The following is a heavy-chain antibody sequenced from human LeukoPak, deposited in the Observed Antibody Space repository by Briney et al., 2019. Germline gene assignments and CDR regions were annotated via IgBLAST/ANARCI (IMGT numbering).Heavy chain of an antibody. CDR3: AREGVWGSYSSAARRWFDP. CDR1: GGSFSGYY. V-gene: IGHV4-34*01. CDR2: INHSGST. Sequence: TSETLSLTCAVYGGSFSGYYWSWIRQPPVKGLEWIGEINHSGSTNYNPSLKSRVTISVDTSKNQFSLKLSSVTAADTAVYYCAREGVWGSYSSAARRWFDPWGQGTLVTVSS. J-gene: IGHJ5*02. D-gene: IGHD3-16*01.